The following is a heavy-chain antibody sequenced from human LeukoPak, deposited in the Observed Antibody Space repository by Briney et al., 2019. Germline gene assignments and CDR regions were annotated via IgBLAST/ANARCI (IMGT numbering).Heavy chain of an antibody. CDR2: IIPILGIA. Sequence: SVKVSCKASGGTFSSYTISWVRQAPGQGLEWMGRIIPILGIANYAQKFQGRVTITGDKSTSTAYMELSSLRSEDTAVYYCASESGSYNDAFDIWGQGTMVTVSS. D-gene: IGHD1-26*01. CDR3: ASESGSYNDAFDI. CDR1: GGTFSSYT. J-gene: IGHJ3*02. V-gene: IGHV1-69*02.